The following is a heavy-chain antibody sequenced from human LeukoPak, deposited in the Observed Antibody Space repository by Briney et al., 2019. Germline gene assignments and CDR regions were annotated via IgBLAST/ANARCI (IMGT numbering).Heavy chain of an antibody. D-gene: IGHD2-2*01. CDR3: ARGDQLLWDNWFDP. J-gene: IGHJ5*02. CDR2: IYYSGST. V-gene: IGHV4-59*01. CDR1: GGSISSYY. Sequence: SETLSLTCTVSGGSISSYYWSRIRQPPGKGLEWIGYIYYSGSTDYNPPLKSRVTISVDTSKNQFSLKLSSVTAADTAVYYCARGDQLLWDNWFDPWGQGTLVTVSS.